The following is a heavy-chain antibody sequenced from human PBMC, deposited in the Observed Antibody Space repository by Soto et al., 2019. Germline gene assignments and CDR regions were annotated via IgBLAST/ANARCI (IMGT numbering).Heavy chain of an antibody. CDR3: AREWETTYYDCSGYPTSYGMDV. J-gene: IGHJ6*01. V-gene: IGHV1-3*01. CDR2: INAGNGNT. CDR1: GYTFTSYA. D-gene: IGHD3-22*01. Sequence: ASVKVSCKASGYTFTSYAMHWVRQAPGQRLEWMGWINAGNGNTKYSQKFQGRVTITRDTSASTAYMELSSLRSEDTAVYYCAREWETTYYDCSGYPTSYGMDVWGQGTTVTVSS.